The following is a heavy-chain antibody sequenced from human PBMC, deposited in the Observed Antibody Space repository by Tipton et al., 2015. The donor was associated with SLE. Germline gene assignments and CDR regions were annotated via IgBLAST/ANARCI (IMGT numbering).Heavy chain of an antibody. V-gene: IGHV3-7*01. D-gene: IGHD5-24*01. CDR3: AKDPRDGHNSYLDY. CDR1: GFTFSRYW. CDR2: INQDGSEK. J-gene: IGHJ4*02. Sequence: SLRLSCAVSGFTFSRYWMNWVRQAPGKGLEWVANINQDGSEKHYVDSLKGRFTISRDNSKSTLFLQMNSLRAEDTAVYYCAKDPRDGHNSYLDYWGQGTLVTVSS.